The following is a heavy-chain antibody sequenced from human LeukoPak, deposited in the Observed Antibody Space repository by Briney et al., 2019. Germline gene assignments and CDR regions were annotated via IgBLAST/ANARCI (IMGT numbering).Heavy chain of an antibody. D-gene: IGHD6-19*01. CDR2: IYYSGST. CDR3: ATTYGYSSGWYPY. CDR1: GGSISSYY. Sequence: PSETLSLTCTVSGGSISSYYWSWIRQPPGKGLEWIGYIYYSGSTNYNPPLKSRVTISVDTSKNQFSLKLSSVTAADTAVYYCATTYGYSSGWYPYWGQGTLVTVSS. J-gene: IGHJ4*02. V-gene: IGHV4-59*01.